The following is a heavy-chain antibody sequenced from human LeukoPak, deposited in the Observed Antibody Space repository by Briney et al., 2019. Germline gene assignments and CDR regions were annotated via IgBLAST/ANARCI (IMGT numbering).Heavy chain of an antibody. D-gene: IGHD3-22*01. CDR2: ISYDGSNK. V-gene: IGHV3-30*18. CDR1: GFTCNGYG. CDR3: AKGHPFRRMIGRNIGY. J-gene: IGHJ4*02. Sequence: GGSLRVSYASSGFTCNGYGMHWVRQAPGKGLEWVAVISYDGSNKYYADSVKGRFTISRDNSKNTLYLQMNSLRAEDTAVYYCAKGHPFRRMIGRNIGYRGPRTLVTVSS.